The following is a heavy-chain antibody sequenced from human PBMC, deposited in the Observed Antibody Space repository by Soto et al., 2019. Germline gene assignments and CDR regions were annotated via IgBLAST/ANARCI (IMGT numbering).Heavy chain of an antibody. V-gene: IGHV5-51*01. CDR2: IYPGDSDT. D-gene: IGHD3-3*01. Sequence: PGASLKISCRGSGDTFTGYWIGWVRQMPGKGLEYMGIIYPGDSDTRYSPSFQGQVTISADKSIYTAYLQWSSLKASDTAIYYCAITRSLLDTYYYFYALDVWGQGTPVTVSS. CDR3: AITRSLLDTYYYFYALDV. CDR1: GDTFTGYW. J-gene: IGHJ6*02.